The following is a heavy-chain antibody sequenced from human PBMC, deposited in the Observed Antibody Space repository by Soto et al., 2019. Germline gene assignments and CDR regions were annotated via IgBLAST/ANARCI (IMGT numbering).Heavy chain of an antibody. CDR1: GFSFKNYA. Sequence: QVQLVESGGGVVQPGSSLRLSCAASGFSFKNYAFHWVRQAPGKGLEWVALISHNDEPKIFYADSVQCRFTISRDNFNYTVYLQLNSLRDEDTAVYHCARGVRAETYYNAFDYWGQGTQVTVSS. D-gene: IGHD3-10*01. CDR2: ISHNDEPKI. J-gene: IGHJ4*01. CDR3: ARGVRAETYYNAFDY. V-gene: IGHV3-30*14.